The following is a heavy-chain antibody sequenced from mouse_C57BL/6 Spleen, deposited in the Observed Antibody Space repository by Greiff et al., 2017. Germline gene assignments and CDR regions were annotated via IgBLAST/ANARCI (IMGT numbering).Heavy chain of an antibody. Sequence: VQLQQSGPELVKPGASVKISCKASGYAFSSSWMNWVKQRPGKGLEWIGRIYPGDGDTNYNGKFKGKATLTADKSSSTAYMQLSSLTSEDSAVYFCARQYYDYDWYFDVWGTGTTVTVSS. J-gene: IGHJ1*03. CDR2: IYPGDGDT. V-gene: IGHV1-82*01. D-gene: IGHD2-4*01. CDR1: GYAFSSSW. CDR3: ARQYYDYDWYFDV.